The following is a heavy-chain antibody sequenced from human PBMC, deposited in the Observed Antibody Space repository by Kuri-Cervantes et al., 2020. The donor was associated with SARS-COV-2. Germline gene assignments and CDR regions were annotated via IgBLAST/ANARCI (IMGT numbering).Heavy chain of an antibody. D-gene: IGHD1-26*01. CDR3: AKGLGASSDYYYYDYMDV. V-gene: IGHV3-30*02. CDR2: IRYDGSNK. J-gene: IGHJ6*03. CDR1: GFTFSSYG. Sequence: GGSLRLSCAASGFTFSSYGMHWVRQAPGKGLEWVAFIRYDGSNKYYADPVEGRFTISRDNSKNTLYLQMNSLRAEDTAVYYCAKGLGASSDYYYYDYMDVWGKGTTVTVSS.